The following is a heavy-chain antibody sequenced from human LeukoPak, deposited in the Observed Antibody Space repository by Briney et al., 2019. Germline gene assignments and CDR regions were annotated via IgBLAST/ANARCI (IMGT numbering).Heavy chain of an antibody. CDR1: GFTFNGYG. Sequence: GGSLRLSCTASGFTFNGYGMNWVRQAPGKGLEWVSYISSISSTIYYSDSVKGRFTISRDNAKNTLYLQMGSLRAEDMAVYYCARSVGLLYYFDYWGQGTLVTVSS. J-gene: IGHJ4*02. V-gene: IGHV3-48*01. CDR2: ISSISSTI. D-gene: IGHD3-3*01. CDR3: ARSVGLLYYFDY.